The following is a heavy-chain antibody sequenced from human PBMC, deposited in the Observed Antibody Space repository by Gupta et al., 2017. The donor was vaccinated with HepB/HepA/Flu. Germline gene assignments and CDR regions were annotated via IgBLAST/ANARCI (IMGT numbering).Heavy chain of an antibody. Sequence: EVQLLESGGGLVQPGKYLRLSCGAPGLTLSSHAMNWVRQAPGKGLEWVCSIGGTGVTTHYADSVKGRFTLTRDNSKNTVYLQMNSLRADDTAVYYCTRGSGAYLHSYYYMDVWGKGTTVTVSS. CDR3: TRGSGAYLHSYYYMDV. J-gene: IGHJ6*03. D-gene: IGHD3-10*01. CDR2: IGGTGVTT. CDR1: GLTLSSHA. V-gene: IGHV3-23*01.